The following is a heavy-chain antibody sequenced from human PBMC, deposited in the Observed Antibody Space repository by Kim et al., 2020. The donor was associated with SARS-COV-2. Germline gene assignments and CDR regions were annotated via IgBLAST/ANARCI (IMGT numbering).Heavy chain of an antibody. Sequence: ASVKVSCKVSGYTLTELSMHWVRQAPGKGLGWMGGFDPEDGETIYAQKFQGRVTMTEDTSTDTAYMELSSLRSEDTAVYYCATTPPCYYGSGSYYNSWFDPWGQGTLVTVSS. CDR3: ATTPPCYYGSGSYYNSWFDP. D-gene: IGHD3-10*01. CDR1: GYTLTELS. J-gene: IGHJ5*02. CDR2: FDPEDGET. V-gene: IGHV1-24*01.